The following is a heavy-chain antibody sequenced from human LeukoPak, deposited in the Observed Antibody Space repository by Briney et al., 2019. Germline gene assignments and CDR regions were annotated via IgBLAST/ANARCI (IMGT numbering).Heavy chain of an antibody. CDR2: INSDGSST. CDR1: GFTFSSYW. CDR3: ARDPGQQWFDFFDY. J-gene: IGHJ4*02. D-gene: IGHD6-19*01. Sequence: GGSLRLSCAASGFTFSSYWMHWVRQAPGKGLVWVSRINSDGSSTSYADSVKGRFTISRDNAKNTLYLQVSSLRAEDTAVYYCARDPGQQWFDFFDYWGQGTLATVSS. V-gene: IGHV3-74*01.